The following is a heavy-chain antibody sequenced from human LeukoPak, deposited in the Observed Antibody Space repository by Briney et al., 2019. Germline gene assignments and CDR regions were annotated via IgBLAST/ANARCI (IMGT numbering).Heavy chain of an antibody. D-gene: IGHD1-1*01. CDR1: GYSISSGYY. V-gene: IGHV4-38-2*02. CDR3: ARGWTHDAFDI. CDR2: IYHSGST. Sequence: SETLSLTCTVSGYSISSGYYWGWIRQPPGKGLEWIGSIYHSGSTYYNPSLKSRVTISVDTSKNQFSLKLSSVTAADTAVYYCARGWTHDAFDIWGQGTMVTVSS. J-gene: IGHJ3*02.